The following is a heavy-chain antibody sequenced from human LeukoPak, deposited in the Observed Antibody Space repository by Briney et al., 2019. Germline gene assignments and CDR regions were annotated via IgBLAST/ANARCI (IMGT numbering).Heavy chain of an antibody. CDR2: IYYSGSA. CDR3: ARGFGDWGLSWFDP. V-gene: IGHV4-61*01. J-gene: IGHJ5*02. Sequence: SETLSLTCTVSGVSVSSGSYYWSWIRQPPGKGLEWIGYIYYSGSAKYNPSLKSRVTISVDTSKNQFSLKLTSVTAADTAVYYCARGFGDWGLSWFDPWGQGTLVTVSS. D-gene: IGHD3-10*01. CDR1: GVSVSSGSYY.